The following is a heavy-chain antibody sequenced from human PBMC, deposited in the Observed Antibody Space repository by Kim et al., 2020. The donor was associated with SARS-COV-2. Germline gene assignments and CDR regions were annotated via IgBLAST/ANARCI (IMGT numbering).Heavy chain of an antibody. CDR1: GFTFSNAW. Sequence: GGSLRLSCAASGFTFSNAWMSWVRQAPGKGLEWVGRIKSKTDGGTTDYAAPVKGRFTISRDDSKNTLYLQMNSLKTEDTAVYYCTTDYGYSSSWLSFDIWGQGTMVTVSS. J-gene: IGHJ3*02. V-gene: IGHV3-15*01. CDR3: TTDYGYSSSWLSFDI. CDR2: IKSKTDGGTT. D-gene: IGHD6-13*01.